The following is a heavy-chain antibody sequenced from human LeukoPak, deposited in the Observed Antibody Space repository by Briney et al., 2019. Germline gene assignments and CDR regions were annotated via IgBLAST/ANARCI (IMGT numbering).Heavy chain of an antibody. CDR3: AKDYCSTNSCYGHNYYGMDV. CDR1: GFTFDDYA. V-gene: IGHV3-9*01. J-gene: IGHJ6*02. Sequence: GGSLRLSCAASGFTFDDYAMHWVRQAPAKGLEWVSGISWNSGSIGYADSVKGRFTISRDNAKNSLYLQMNSLRAEDTALYYCAKDYCSTNSCYGHNYYGMDVWGQGTTVTVSS. CDR2: ISWNSGSI. D-gene: IGHD2-2*01.